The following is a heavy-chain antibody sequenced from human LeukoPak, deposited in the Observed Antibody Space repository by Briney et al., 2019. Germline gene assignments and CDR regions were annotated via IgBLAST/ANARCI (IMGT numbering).Heavy chain of an antibody. Sequence: SETLSLTCTVSGGSISSSSYYWDWIRQPPGKGLEWIGSIYYSGSTYYNPSLKSRVTISVDTSKNQFSLKLSSVTAADTAVYYCARPYSSGARVDYWGQGTLVTVSS. V-gene: IGHV4-39*01. CDR1: GGSISSSSYY. CDR2: IYYSGST. J-gene: IGHJ4*02. D-gene: IGHD6-19*01. CDR3: ARPYSSGARVDY.